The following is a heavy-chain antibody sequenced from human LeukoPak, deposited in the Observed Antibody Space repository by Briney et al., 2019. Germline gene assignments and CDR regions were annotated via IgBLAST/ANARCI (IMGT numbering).Heavy chain of an antibody. J-gene: IGHJ4*02. D-gene: IGHD5-12*01. Sequence: GGSLRLSCEASGFTFSSYAMSWVRQAPGRGLEWVSAISGSGGSTYYADSVKGRFTISRDNSKNTLYLQMNSLRAEDTAVYYCAKDLDYSGYDYHFDYWGQGTLVTVSS. CDR2: ISGSGGST. V-gene: IGHV3-23*01. CDR1: GFTFSSYA. CDR3: AKDLDYSGYDYHFDY.